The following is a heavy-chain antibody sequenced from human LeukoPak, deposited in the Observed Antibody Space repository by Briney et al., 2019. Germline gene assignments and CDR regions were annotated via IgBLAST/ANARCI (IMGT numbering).Heavy chain of an antibody. J-gene: IGHJ4*02. V-gene: IGHV3-30*18. D-gene: IGHD3-10*01. CDR1: GFTFSSYG. Sequence: GGSLRLSCAASGFTFSSYGMHWVRQAPGKGLEWVAVISYDGSNKYYADSVKGRFTISRDNSKNTLYLQMNSLRAEDTAVYYCAKGRSSYYYGSGSYYDYWGQGTLVTVSS. CDR2: ISYDGSNK. CDR3: AKGRSSYYYGSGSYYDY.